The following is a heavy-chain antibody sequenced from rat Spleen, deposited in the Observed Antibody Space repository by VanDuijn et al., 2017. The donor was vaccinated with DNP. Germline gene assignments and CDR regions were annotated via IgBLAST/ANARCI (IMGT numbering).Heavy chain of an antibody. V-gene: IGHV5-27*01. CDR3: TRDSGDWYFDF. CDR1: GFTFSNYY. J-gene: IGHJ1*01. CDR2: LTNSGNST. Sequence: EVQLVESGGGLVQPGRSLKLSCAASGFTFSNYYMAWVRQAPTKGLEWVASLTNSGNSTYYRDSVKGRFTFSRDNAKSTLYLQMDSLRSEDTATYYCTRDSGDWYFDFWGPGTMVTVSS. D-gene: IGHD1-1*01.